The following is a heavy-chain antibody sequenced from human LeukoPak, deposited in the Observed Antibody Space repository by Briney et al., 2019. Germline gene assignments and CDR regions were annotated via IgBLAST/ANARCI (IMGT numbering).Heavy chain of an antibody. Sequence: PSETLSLTCAVYGGSFSGYFWSWIRQPPGKGLEWIGEINRGGSTNYNPSLKSRVTISVDTSKNQFSLKLSSVTAADTAVYYCARDQHSSSWKRLLGDQYNWFDPWGQGTLVTVSS. J-gene: IGHJ5*02. V-gene: IGHV4-34*01. CDR1: GGSFSGYF. CDR2: INRGGST. D-gene: IGHD6-13*01. CDR3: ARDQHSSSWKRLLGDQYNWFDP.